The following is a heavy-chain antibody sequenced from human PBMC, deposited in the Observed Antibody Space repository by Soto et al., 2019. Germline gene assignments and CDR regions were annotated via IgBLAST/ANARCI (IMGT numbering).Heavy chain of an antibody. J-gene: IGHJ4*02. CDR1: GGSISSSSYY. CDR3: ARLGGGLDY. CDR2: IYYSGST. D-gene: IGHD3-16*01. Sequence: KTSETLSLTCTVSGGSISSSSYYWGWIRQPPGKGLEWIGSIYYSGSTYYNPSLKSRVTISVDTSKNQFSLKLSSVTAADTAVYYCARLGGGLDYWGQGTLVTVSS. V-gene: IGHV4-39*01.